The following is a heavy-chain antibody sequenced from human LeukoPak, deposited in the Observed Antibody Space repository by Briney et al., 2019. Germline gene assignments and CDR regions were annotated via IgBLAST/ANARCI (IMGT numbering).Heavy chain of an antibody. CDR3: ARGPPGGAFDI. CDR2: VNHSGST. J-gene: IGHJ3*02. V-gene: IGHV4-34*01. D-gene: IGHD3-16*01. CDR1: GGSFSGYY. Sequence: PSETLSLTCAVYGGSFSGYYWSWIRQPPGKGLEWIGEVNHSGSTNYNPSLKSRVTISVDTSKNQFSLKLSSVTAADTAVYYCARGPPGGAFDIWGQGTMVTVSS.